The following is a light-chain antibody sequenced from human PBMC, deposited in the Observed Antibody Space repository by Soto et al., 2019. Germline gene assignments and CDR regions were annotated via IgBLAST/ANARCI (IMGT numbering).Light chain of an antibody. J-gene: IGKJ5*01. CDR3: QQRSNWPPIT. V-gene: IGKV3-11*01. Sequence: EIVLTQSPATLSLSPGERATLSCRASQSVSSYLAWYQQKPGQAPRLLIYDASNRATGIPARFSGSGSGTAVTLTISSLEPEDFAVYYCQQRSNWPPITFGHGTRLEIK. CDR2: DAS. CDR1: QSVSSY.